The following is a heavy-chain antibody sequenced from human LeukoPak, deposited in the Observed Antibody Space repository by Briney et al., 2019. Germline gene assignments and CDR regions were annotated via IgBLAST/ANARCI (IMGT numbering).Heavy chain of an antibody. D-gene: IGHD5-12*01. CDR2: IYYSGST. CDR1: GGSISRYS. CDR3: ARHGGESIVAMILHAFDI. Sequence: SETLSLTCTVSGGSISRYSWSWIRQPPGKGLEWIGSIYYSGSTNYNPSFKSRVTMSVDTSKNQFSLKLSSVTAADTTVYYCARHGGESIVAMILHAFDICGQGKMVTVSS. J-gene: IGHJ3*02. V-gene: IGHV4-59*08.